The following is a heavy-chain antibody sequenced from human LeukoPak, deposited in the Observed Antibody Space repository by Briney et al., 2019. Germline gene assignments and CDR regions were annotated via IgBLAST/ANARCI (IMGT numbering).Heavy chain of an antibody. V-gene: IGHV3-23*01. CDR1: GLTFSSYA. CDR3: AKCDSSWFDY. CDR2: ISGSGGST. D-gene: IGHD6-13*01. J-gene: IGHJ4*02. Sequence: GGSLRLSCAAPGLTFSSYAMSWVRQAPGKGLEWVSAISGSGGSTYYADSVKGRFTISRDNSKNTLYLQMNSLRAEDTAVYYCAKCDSSWFDYWGQGTLVTVSS.